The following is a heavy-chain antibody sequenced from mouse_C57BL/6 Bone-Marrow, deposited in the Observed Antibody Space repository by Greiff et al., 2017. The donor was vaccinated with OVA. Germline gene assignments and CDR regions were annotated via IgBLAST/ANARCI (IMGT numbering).Heavy chain of an antibody. CDR3: ARRGTYYSNYVAMDY. CDR1: GYTFTNYW. CDR2: IYPGGGYT. Sequence: QVQLQQSGAELVRPGTSVKMSCKASGYTFTNYWIGWAKQRPGHGLEWIGDIYPGGGYTNYNEKFKGKATLTAAKSSSTAYMQFSSLTSEDSAIYYCARRGTYYSNYVAMDYWGQGTSVTVSS. D-gene: IGHD2-5*01. V-gene: IGHV1-63*01. J-gene: IGHJ4*01.